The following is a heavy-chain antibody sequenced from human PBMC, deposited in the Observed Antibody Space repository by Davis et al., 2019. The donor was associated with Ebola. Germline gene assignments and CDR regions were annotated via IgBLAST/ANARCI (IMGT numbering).Heavy chain of an antibody. CDR2: MRLLESEI. D-gene: IGHD1-1*01. J-gene: IGHJ4*01. CDR3: AKDYINNWSNYLDS. V-gene: IGHV3-30*02. CDR1: GFTFSSYA. Sequence: GESLKISCAASGFTFSSYAMHWARQAPGKGLEWVAFMRLLESEIYYADTVKGRFTVSRDNSKNTLYLQMNNLRAEDTAVYYCAKDYINNWSNYLDSWGQGTLVTVSS.